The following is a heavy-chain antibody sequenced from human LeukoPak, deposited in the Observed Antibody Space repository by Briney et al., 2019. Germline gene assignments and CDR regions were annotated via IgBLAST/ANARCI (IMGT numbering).Heavy chain of an antibody. V-gene: IGHV1-18*01. CDR2: ISAYNGNT. CDR3: ATTRGIAAAMVGGYMDV. J-gene: IGHJ6*03. Sequence: ASVKVSCKASGYTFTSYGISWVRQAPGQGLEWMGWISAYNGNTNYAQKLQGRVTMTTDTPTSTAYMELRSLRSDDTAVYYCATTRGIAAAMVGGYMDVRGKGTTVTVSS. D-gene: IGHD6-13*01. CDR1: GYTFTSYG.